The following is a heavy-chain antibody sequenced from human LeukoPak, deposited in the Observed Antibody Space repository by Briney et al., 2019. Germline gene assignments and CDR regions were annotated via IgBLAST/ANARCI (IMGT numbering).Heavy chain of an antibody. J-gene: IGHJ6*02. V-gene: IGHV1-18*01. CDR1: GYTLTSYG. D-gene: IGHD3-3*01. CDR2: ISAYNGNT. CDR3: ARVNPLEWSIPTPWAIYGMDV. Sequence: ASVKVSCKASGYTLTSYGISWVRQAPGQGLEWMGWISAYNGNTNYAQKLQGRVTMTTDTSTSTAYMELRSLRSDDTAVYYCARVNPLEWSIPTPWAIYGMDVWGQGTTVTVSS.